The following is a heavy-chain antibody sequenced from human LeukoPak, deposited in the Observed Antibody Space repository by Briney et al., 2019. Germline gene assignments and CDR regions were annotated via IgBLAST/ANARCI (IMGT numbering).Heavy chain of an antibody. D-gene: IGHD3-9*01. Sequence: GGSLRPSCAASGFTFSDYYMSWIRQAPGKGLEWVSYISSSSSYTNYADSVKGRFTISRDNAKNSLYLQMNSLRAEDTAVYYCARPQRSKDVLRYFDWLSQPAYFDYWGQGTLVTVSS. V-gene: IGHV3-11*06. CDR2: ISSSSSYT. J-gene: IGHJ4*02. CDR1: GFTFSDYY. CDR3: ARPQRSKDVLRYFDWLSQPAYFDY.